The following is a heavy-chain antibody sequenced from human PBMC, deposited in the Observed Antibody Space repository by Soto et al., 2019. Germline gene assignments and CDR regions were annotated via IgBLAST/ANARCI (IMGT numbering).Heavy chain of an antibody. CDR2: ISGSGGST. Sequence: RGSLRLSCAPSGFTFSSYAMSWVRQAPGKGQEWVPAISGSGGSTYYADSVKGRFTISRDNSKNTLYLQMNSLRAEDTAVYYCAKDRFDIVVVVAATRYGMDVWGQGTTVTVSS. CDR1: GFTFSSYA. J-gene: IGHJ6*02. CDR3: AKDRFDIVVVVAATRYGMDV. D-gene: IGHD2-15*01. V-gene: IGHV3-23*01.